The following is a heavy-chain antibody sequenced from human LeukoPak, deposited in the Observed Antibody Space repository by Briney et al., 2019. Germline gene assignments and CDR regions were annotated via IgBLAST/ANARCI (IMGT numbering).Heavy chain of an antibody. CDR3: ARGGAARLHFQN. J-gene: IGHJ1*01. V-gene: IGHV4-59*01. Sequence: SETLSLTCTVSGGSISTYYWNWIRQPPGKGLEWIGYIYHSGSTNYNPSLQSRVTISVDTSKNQFSLNLNSVTATDTAVYYCARGGAARLHFQNWGQGTLVTVSS. CDR1: GGSISTYY. D-gene: IGHD6-6*01. CDR2: IYHSGST.